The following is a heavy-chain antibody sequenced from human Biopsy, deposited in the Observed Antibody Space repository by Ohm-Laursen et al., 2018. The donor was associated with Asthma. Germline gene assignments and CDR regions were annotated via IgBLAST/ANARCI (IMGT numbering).Heavy chain of an antibody. CDR1: GFSFSDYY. Sequence: LSLTCAASGFSFSDYYMTWMRQAPGKGLEWVSSISSSGSTTYPAESVKGRFTISRDNAQKSLFLQMGSLRAEDTAIYYCARVFESSEWGPFYHFGLDVWGQGTTVAASS. CDR2: ISSSGSTT. V-gene: IGHV3-11*01. J-gene: IGHJ6*02. CDR3: ARVFESSEWGPFYHFGLDV. D-gene: IGHD6-25*01.